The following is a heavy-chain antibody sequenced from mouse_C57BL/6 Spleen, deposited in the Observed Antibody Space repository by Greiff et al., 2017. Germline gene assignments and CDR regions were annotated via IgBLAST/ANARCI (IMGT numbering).Heavy chain of an antibody. CDR3: ARPPGYYGSSGYIDV. J-gene: IGHJ1*03. CDR2: ISSGSSTI. V-gene: IGHV5-17*01. D-gene: IGHD1-1*01. CDR1: GFTFSDYG. Sequence: EVKLVESGGGLVKPGGSLKLSCAASGFTFSDYGMHWVRQAPEKGLEWVAYISSGSSTIYYADTVKGRFTISRDNAKNTLFLQMTSLRSEDTAMYYCARPPGYYGSSGYIDVWGTGTTVTVSS.